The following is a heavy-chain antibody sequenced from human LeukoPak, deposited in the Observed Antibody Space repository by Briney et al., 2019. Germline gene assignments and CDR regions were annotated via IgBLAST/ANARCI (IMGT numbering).Heavy chain of an antibody. CDR2: INHSGST. Sequence: PSETLSLTCAVYGGSFSGYYCSWIRQPAGNGLEWIGVINHSGSTNCNPSLKSRVTISVDTSKNQYSLKLSSVTAADTAVYYRARGPVYCSSTSCAIDYWGQGTLVSVSS. J-gene: IGHJ4*02. V-gene: IGHV4-34*01. CDR1: GGSFSGYY. D-gene: IGHD2-2*01. CDR3: ARGPVYCSSTSCAIDY.